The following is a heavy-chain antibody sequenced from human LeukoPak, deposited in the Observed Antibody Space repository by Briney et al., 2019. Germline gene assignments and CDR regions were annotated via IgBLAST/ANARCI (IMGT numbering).Heavy chain of an antibody. J-gene: IGHJ4*02. CDR1: GGSISSSNW. D-gene: IGHD4-17*01. CDR3: ARVGFAVTTLYY. V-gene: IGHV4-4*02. Sequence: PSGTLSLTCAVSGGSISSSNWWGWVRQPPGKRLEWIGEIYHSGSTNYNPSLKSRVTISVDKSKNQFSLKLSSVTAADTAVYYCARVGFAVTTLYYWGQGTLVTVSS. CDR2: IYHSGST.